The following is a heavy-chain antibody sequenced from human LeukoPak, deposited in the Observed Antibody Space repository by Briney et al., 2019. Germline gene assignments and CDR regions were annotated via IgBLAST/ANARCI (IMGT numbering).Heavy chain of an antibody. CDR3: APNGEAYTSWWKV. CDR1: GYKFTDDY. J-gene: IGHJ4*02. CDR2: INPDSGFT. Sequence: EASVKVSSKASGYKFTDDYMHWVRQAPGQGLEFMGWINPDSGFTNYAQKYKGRVTMTRDTSISTAYLEVRSLTSDDTAVYYCAPNGEAYTSWWKVWGQGTLVTVSS. V-gene: IGHV1-2*02. D-gene: IGHD3-16*01.